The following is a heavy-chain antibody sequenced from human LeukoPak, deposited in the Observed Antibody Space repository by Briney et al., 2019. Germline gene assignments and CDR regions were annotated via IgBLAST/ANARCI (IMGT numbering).Heavy chain of an antibody. CDR3: ARELTVTTWYAFDI. J-gene: IGHJ3*02. Sequence: SETLSLTCTVSDGSISSYYWSWIRQSAGKGLEWIGRIYTSGSTNYNPSLKSRVTMSVDTSKNQFSLKLSSVTAADTAVYYCARELTVTTWYAFDIWGQGTMVTVSS. CDR2: IYTSGST. CDR1: DGSISSYY. V-gene: IGHV4-4*07. D-gene: IGHD4-17*01.